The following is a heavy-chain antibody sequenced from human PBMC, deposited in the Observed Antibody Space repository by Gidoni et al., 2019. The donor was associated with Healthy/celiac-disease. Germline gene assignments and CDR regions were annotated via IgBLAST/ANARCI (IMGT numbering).Heavy chain of an antibody. Sequence: EVQLVESGGGLVQPGGSLRLSCAASGFTFSSYWMTWVRQVPGKGLEWVANIKQDGSEKYYVDSVKGRFTISRDNAKNSLYLQMNSLRAEDTAVYYCARFIYDDSSGYYWGAYYGMDVWGQGTTVTVSS. D-gene: IGHD3-22*01. J-gene: IGHJ6*02. CDR2: IKQDGSEK. CDR1: GFTFSSYW. V-gene: IGHV3-7*01. CDR3: ARFIYDDSSGYYWGAYYGMDV.